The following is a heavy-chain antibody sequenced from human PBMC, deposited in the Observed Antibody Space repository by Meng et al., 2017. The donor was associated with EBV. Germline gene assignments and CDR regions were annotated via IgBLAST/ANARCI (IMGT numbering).Heavy chain of an antibody. D-gene: IGHD2-15*01. CDR2: MNPNSGNT. CDR3: ARGRGVYCSGGSCYPGWFDP. CDR1: GSTFTSYD. V-gene: IGHV1-8*01. J-gene: IGHJ5*02. Sequence: GQCGRCGARVKKTGASVKVAGKDSGSTFTSYDINWVRQATGQGLEWMGWMNPNSGNTGYAQKFQGRVTMTRNTSISTAYMELSSLRSEDTAVYYCARGRGVYCSGGSCYPGWFDPWGQGTLVTVSS.